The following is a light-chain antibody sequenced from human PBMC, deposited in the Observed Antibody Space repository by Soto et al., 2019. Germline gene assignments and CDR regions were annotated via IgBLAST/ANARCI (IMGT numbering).Light chain of an antibody. Sequence: EVILIQSPATLSLSPGERATLSCRASQSVDNYLVWYQQKPGQAPRLLIYDASNRATGVPARFSGSGSETDFTLTISSLEPEDYGVYYGQQRKIWPPLTFGGGTKVEI. J-gene: IGKJ4*01. CDR1: QSVDNY. CDR2: DAS. V-gene: IGKV3-11*01. CDR3: QQRKIWPPLT.